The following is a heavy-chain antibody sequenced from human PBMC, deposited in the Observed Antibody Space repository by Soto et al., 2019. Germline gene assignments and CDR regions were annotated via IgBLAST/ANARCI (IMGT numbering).Heavy chain of an antibody. CDR3: ARVILGSTRNDPDY. CDR2: IYSGGRT. CDR1: GFTVRSNY. V-gene: IGHV3-66*01. Sequence: GGSLRLSCAASGFTVRSNYMRWVRQAPGKGLERVSNIYSGGRTYYADSVKGRITISRDKSKNTVDLQMNSLRAEDTAVYYCARVILGSTRNDPDYWGQGTLVTVSS. D-gene: IGHD3-22*01. J-gene: IGHJ4*02.